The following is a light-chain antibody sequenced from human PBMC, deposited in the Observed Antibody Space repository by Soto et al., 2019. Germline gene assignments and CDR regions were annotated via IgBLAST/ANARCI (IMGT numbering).Light chain of an antibody. CDR3: QQNYRTPFT. V-gene: IGKV1-39*01. J-gene: IGKJ2*01. CDR2: AAS. CDR1: QSINGY. Sequence: DIPMTQSPSSLSASIGDRVTIACRASQSINGYLNWYQQKPGKAPKLLIYAASSLQSGVPSRFSGSGSASGTDFALTIRSLQPEDFATYYCQQNYRTPFTFGQGTKLEVK.